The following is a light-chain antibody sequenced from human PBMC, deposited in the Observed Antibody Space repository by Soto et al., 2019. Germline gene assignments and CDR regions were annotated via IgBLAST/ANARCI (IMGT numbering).Light chain of an antibody. CDR2: GAS. CDR3: QQYSSYPST. J-gene: IGKJ1*01. Sequence: EFVLTQSPGTLSLSPGERATLSCRASQSVSNNYLAWYQQKPGQAPRLLIYGASNRATGIPDRFSGSGSGTDFTLTITSLQPDDFATYYCQQYSSYPSTFGQGTKVDI. CDR1: QSVSNNY. V-gene: IGKV3-20*01.